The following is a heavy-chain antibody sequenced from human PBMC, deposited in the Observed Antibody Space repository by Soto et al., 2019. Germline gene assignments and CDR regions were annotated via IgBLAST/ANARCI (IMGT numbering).Heavy chain of an antibody. CDR1: GYTFTGYY. J-gene: IGHJ6*02. Sequence: QVQLVQSGAEVKKPGASVKVSCKASGYTFTGYYMHWVRQAPGQGLEWMGWVNPNSGGTNYAQKFQGWVTMTRDTSISTAYMELSRLRSDDTAVYYCARGRGDYGWGSYGMDVWGQRTTVTVSS. CDR2: VNPNSGGT. V-gene: IGHV1-2*04. CDR3: ARGRGDYGWGSYGMDV. D-gene: IGHD3-16*01.